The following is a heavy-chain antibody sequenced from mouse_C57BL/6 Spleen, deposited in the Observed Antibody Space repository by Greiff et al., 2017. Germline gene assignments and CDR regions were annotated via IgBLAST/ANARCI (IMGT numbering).Heavy chain of an antibody. CDR2: INPNSGGT. CDR3: ANYYSSRGFAY. V-gene: IGHV1-26*01. J-gene: IGHJ3*01. CDR1: GYTFTDYY. D-gene: IGHD1-1*01. Sequence: EVKLMESGPELVKPGASVKISCKASGYTFTDYYMNWVKQTHGKSLEWIGAINPNSGGTSYNQKFKGKATLTVDNTSSTAYMELRSLTSEDSAVYYCANYYSSRGFAYWGQGTLVTVSA.